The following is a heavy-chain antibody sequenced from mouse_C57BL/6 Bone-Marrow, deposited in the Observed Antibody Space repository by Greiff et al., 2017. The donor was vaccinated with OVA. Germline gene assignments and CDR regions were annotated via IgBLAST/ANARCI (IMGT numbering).Heavy chain of an antibody. Sequence: EVNVVESGGGLVQPGGSLKLSCAASGFTFSDYYMYWVRQTPEKRLEWVAYISNGGGSTYYPDTVKGRFTISRDNAKNTLYLQMSRLKSEDTAMYYCARSAYDYDGGDYWGQGTSVTVSS. J-gene: IGHJ4*01. CDR1: GFTFSDYY. D-gene: IGHD2-4*01. CDR3: ARSAYDYDGGDY. CDR2: ISNGGGST. V-gene: IGHV5-12*01.